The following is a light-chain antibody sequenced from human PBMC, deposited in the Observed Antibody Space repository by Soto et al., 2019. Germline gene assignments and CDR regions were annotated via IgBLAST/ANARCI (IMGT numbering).Light chain of an antibody. Sequence: DIQMTQSPSSLSASVGDRVTITCRASQSIRSSLNWYQHKPGIAPQLLIYAASTLQSGVPSRFSGSGSGTDLTLTITSLQPEDFATYFCQQSYTTPYTFGQGTKVEI. CDR2: AAS. CDR1: QSIRSS. CDR3: QQSYTTPYT. J-gene: IGKJ2*01. V-gene: IGKV1-39*01.